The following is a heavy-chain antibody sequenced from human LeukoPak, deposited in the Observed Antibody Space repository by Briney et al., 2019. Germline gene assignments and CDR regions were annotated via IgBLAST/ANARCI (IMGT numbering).Heavy chain of an antibody. D-gene: IGHD3-9*01. J-gene: IGHJ4*02. CDR3: ARVGYDILTGYSNYFDY. CDR1: GGSISSGGYY. Sequence: SETLSLTCTVSGGSISSGGYYWSWIRQHPGKGLEWIGYIYYSGSTYYNPSLKSRVTISVDTSKNQFSLKLSSVTAADTAVYYCARVGYDILTGYSNYFDYWGQGTLVTVSS. CDR2: IYYSGST. V-gene: IGHV4-31*03.